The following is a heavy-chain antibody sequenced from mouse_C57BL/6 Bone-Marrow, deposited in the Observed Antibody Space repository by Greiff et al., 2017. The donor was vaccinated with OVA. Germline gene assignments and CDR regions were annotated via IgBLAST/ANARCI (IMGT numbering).Heavy chain of an antibody. D-gene: IGHD1-1*01. J-gene: IGHJ1*03. CDR2: IYPGSGST. Sequence: QVQLQQPGAELVKPGASVKMSCKASGYTFTSYWITWVKQRPGQGLEWIGDIYPGSGSTNYNEKFKSKATLTVDTSSSTAYMQRSSLTSEDSAVYYCAREEFLYYGSSYPLYWYFDVWGTGTTVTVSS. CDR3: AREEFLYYGSSYPLYWYFDV. CDR1: GYTFTSYW. V-gene: IGHV1-55*01.